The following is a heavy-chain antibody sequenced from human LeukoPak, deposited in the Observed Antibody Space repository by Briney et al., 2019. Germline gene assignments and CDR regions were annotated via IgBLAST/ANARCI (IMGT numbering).Heavy chain of an antibody. CDR1: GFTFSSYS. CDR2: ISSSSSTI. Sequence: GGSLRLSCAASGFTFSSYSMNWVRQAPGKGLEWVSYISSSSSTIYYADSVKGRFTISRDNAKNSLYLQMNTLRADDTAVYYCARGGPQSTSPADYWGQGTLVTVSS. V-gene: IGHV3-48*01. CDR3: ARGGPQSTSPADY. J-gene: IGHJ4*02. D-gene: IGHD2-2*01.